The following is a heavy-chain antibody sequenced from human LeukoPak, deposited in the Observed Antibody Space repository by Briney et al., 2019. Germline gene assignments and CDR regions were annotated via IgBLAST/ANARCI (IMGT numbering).Heavy chain of an antibody. CDR3: ARTDYYYDSSMNWFDP. Sequence: SETLSLTCAVYGGSFSGYYWSWIRQPPGKGLEWIGEINHSGSTNCNPSLKSRVTISVDTSKNQFSLKLSSVTAADTAVYYCARTDYYYDSSMNWFDPWGQGTLVTVSS. J-gene: IGHJ5*02. V-gene: IGHV4-34*01. D-gene: IGHD3-22*01. CDR2: INHSGST. CDR1: GGSFSGYY.